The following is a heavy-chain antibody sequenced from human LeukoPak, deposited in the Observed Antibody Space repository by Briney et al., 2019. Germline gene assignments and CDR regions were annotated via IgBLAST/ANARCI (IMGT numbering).Heavy chain of an antibody. V-gene: IGHV1-18*01. CDR2: ISAYNGDT. J-gene: IGHJ4*02. D-gene: IGHD2-15*01. CDR3: ASPPENADPVGSYYFDY. CDR1: GYTFTSYG. Sequence: EASVKVSCKASGYTFTSYGISWVRQAPGQGLEWMGWISAYNGDTNYAQKFRGRVTMTTDTSMSTAYKELSSLRSDDTAVYYCASPPENADPVGSYYFDYWGQGTLVTVSS.